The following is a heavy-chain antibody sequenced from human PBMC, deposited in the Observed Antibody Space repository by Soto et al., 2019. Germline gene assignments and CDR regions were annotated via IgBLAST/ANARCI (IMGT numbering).Heavy chain of an antibody. CDR2: ISSAGKTI. D-gene: IGHD2-15*01. CDR3: ARGYCSGSLCSPNYYYGMDV. CDR1: GFTFSDYY. J-gene: IGHJ6*02. V-gene: IGHV3-11*01. Sequence: QVQLVESGGGLVKPGGSLRLSCAASGFTFSDYYMSWIRQAPGKGLEWLSYISSAGKTIYYADSVKGRFTISRDNAKNSLSVQMNSLRAEDTAVYYCARGYCSGSLCSPNYYYGMDVWGQGTTVTVSS.